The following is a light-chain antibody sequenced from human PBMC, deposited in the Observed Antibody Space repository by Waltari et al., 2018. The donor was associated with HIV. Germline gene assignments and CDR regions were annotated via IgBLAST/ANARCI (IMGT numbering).Light chain of an antibody. J-gene: IGLJ2*01. CDR3: QTWGTGIRV. CDR2: LNSDGSH. V-gene: IGLV4-69*01. CDR1: SRHSSYA. Sequence: QLVLTQSPSASASLGASVKLPCTLSSRHSSYAIARPQQQPEKGPRYLMKLNSDGSHSKGDGIPDRFSGSSSGAERYLTISSLQSEDEADYYCQTWGTGIRVFGGGTKLTVL.